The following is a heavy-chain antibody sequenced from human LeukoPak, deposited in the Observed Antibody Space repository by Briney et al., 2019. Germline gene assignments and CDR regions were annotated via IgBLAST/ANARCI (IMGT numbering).Heavy chain of an antibody. CDR1: EYTFTGYY. J-gene: IGHJ4*02. D-gene: IGHD6-13*01. V-gene: IGHV1-2*02. CDR3: ARDGQQLEGNDY. Sequence: ASVKVSGKASEYTFTGYYMHWVRRAPGLGLEWMGWINPNSGGTNYAQKFQGRVTVTRDTSISTAYMELSRLRSDDTAVYYCARDGQQLEGNDYWGQGTLVTVSS. CDR2: INPNSGGT.